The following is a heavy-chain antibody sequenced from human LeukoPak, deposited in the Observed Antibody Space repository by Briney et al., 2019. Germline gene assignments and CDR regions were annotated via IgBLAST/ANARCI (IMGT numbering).Heavy chain of an antibody. CDR1: GYTFTSYG. CDR3: ATSYYYDSSGYYVFDY. D-gene: IGHD3-22*01. V-gene: IGHV1-18*01. J-gene: IGHJ4*02. Sequence: ASVKVSCKASGYTFTSYGISWVRQAPGQGLEWMGWISAHNGNTNYAQKFQGRVTITADKSTSTAYMELSSLRSEDTAVYYCATSYYYDSSGYYVFDYWGQGTLVTVSS. CDR2: ISAHNGNT.